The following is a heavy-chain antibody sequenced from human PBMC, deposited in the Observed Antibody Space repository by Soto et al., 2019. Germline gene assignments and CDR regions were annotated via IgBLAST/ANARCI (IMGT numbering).Heavy chain of an antibody. CDR2: ISGSGGST. D-gene: IGHD2-15*01. V-gene: IGHV3-23*01. CDR1: GFTFSSYA. CDR3: APGYCSGGSCYPPLY. Sequence: PGGSLRLSCAASGFTFSSYAMSWVRQAPGEGLEWVSAISGSGGSTYYADSVKGRFTTSRDNSKNTLYLQMNSLRAEDTAVYYCAPGYCSGGSCYPPLYWGQGTLVTVSS. J-gene: IGHJ4*02.